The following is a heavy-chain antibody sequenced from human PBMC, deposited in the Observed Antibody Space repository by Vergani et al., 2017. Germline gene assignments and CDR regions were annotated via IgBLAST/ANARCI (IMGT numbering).Heavy chain of an antibody. CDR3: AREHYDFWSGFNSGFDY. Sequence: QVQLVESGGGVVQPGRSLRLSCAASGFTFSSYGMHWVRQAPGKGLEWVAVIWYDGSNKYYADSVKGRFTISRDNSKNTLYLQMNSLRAEDTAVYYCAREHYDFWSGFNSGFDYWGQGTLVTVSS. V-gene: IGHV3-33*01. J-gene: IGHJ4*02. D-gene: IGHD3-3*01. CDR2: IWYDGSNK. CDR1: GFTFSSYG.